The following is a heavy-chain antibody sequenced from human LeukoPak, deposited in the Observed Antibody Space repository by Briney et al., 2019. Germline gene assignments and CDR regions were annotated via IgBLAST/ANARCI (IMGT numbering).Heavy chain of an antibody. V-gene: IGHV1-18*01. CDR2: ISAYNGNT. CDR1: GYTFTSYG. J-gene: IGHJ5*02. D-gene: IGHD3-3*01. Sequence: GASVKVSCKASGYTFTSYGISWVRQAPGQGLEWMGWISAYNGNTKYSQKFQGRVTITRDTSASTAYMELSSLRSEDTAVYYCARDRGGNDFWSGYLNWFDPWGQGTLVTVSS. CDR3: ARDRGGNDFWSGYLNWFDP.